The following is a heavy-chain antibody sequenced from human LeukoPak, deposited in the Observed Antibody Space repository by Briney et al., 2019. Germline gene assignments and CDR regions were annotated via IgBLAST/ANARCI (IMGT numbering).Heavy chain of an antibody. V-gene: IGHV3-21*01. CDR2: ISSSSSYI. J-gene: IGHJ4*02. D-gene: IGHD6-13*01. Sequence: GGSLRLSCAASGFTFSSYSMNWVRQAPGKGLEWISSISSSSSYIYYADSVKGRFPISRDNAKNSLYLQMNSLRAEDTAVYYCARDTAAARGDYWGQGTLVTVSS. CDR1: GFTFSSYS. CDR3: ARDTAAARGDY.